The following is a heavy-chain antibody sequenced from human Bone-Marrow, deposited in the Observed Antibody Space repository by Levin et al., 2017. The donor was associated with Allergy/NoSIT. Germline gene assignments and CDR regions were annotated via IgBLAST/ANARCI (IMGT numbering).Heavy chain of an antibody. Sequence: SQTLSLTCSVSGGSLSSGRYYFTWVRQSAGKGLEWIGRIYTTGSTNYNPSLESRVTISRDTFKKEVYLTLSSVTAADTAVYYCARDRLASLYYYSMDVWGRGTTVIVSS. CDR1: GGSLSSGRYY. V-gene: IGHV4-61*02. CDR3: ARDRLASLYYYSMDV. J-gene: IGHJ6*03. CDR2: IYTTGST.